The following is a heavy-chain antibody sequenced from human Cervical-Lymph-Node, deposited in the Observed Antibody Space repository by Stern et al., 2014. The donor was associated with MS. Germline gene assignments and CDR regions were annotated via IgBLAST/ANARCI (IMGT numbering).Heavy chain of an antibody. Sequence: EVQLVESGAEVKKSGESLKISCKGAGYSFSSHWIAWVRQKPGKGLEWMGIIYPGDSDTRHSPSFQGQVSISVDKSINTAYLQWSSLKASDTAMYYCARRHCSSRRCGWFDPWGQGTLVTVSS. V-gene: IGHV5-51*01. CDR3: ARRHCSSRRCGWFDP. CDR2: IYPGDSDT. CDR1: GYSFSSHW. J-gene: IGHJ5*02. D-gene: IGHD2-2*01.